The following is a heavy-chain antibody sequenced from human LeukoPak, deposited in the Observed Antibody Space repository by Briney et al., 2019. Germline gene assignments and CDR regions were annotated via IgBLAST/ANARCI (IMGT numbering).Heavy chain of an antibody. CDR2: ISTYNANT. V-gene: IGHV1-18*01. CDR1: GSTFTSHG. D-gene: IGHD2-15*01. J-gene: IGHJ4*02. Sequence: ASVKVSCKASGSTFTSHGISWVRQAPGQGLEWMGWISTYNANTNYAQKLQGRVTMTTDTSTSTAYMELRSLRSDDTAIYYCARSSFCSGGTCYSSLDYWGQGTLVTVSS. CDR3: ARSSFCSGGTCYSSLDY.